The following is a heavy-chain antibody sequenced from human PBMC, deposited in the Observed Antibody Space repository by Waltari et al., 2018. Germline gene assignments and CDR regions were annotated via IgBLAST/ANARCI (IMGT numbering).Heavy chain of an antibody. V-gene: IGHV4-61*02. D-gene: IGHD3-10*01. Sequence: QVQLQESGPGLVKSSQTLSLTCTVSGDSISRGSYYWTWIRQPAGKVLEWIGHIYKSGSTNYNPSLKTRLSISMNKSNNQLSLTLKSVTAADTAVYYCARDRGPDVNEAMGLDYWGQGTRVTVSS. CDR2: IYKSGST. CDR3: ARDRGPDVNEAMGLDY. J-gene: IGHJ4*02. CDR1: GDSISRGSYY.